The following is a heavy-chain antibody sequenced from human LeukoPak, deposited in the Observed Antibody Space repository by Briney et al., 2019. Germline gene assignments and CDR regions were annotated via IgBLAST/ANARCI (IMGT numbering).Heavy chain of an antibody. D-gene: IGHD1-1*01. CDR2: IYYSGST. CDR3: ARWSGWNDPYYFDY. CDR1: GGSISSGCYY. Sequence: PSETLSLTCTVSGGSISSGCYYWSWIRQPPGKGLEGIGYIYYSGSTNYNPSLKSRVTISVDTSKNQFSLKLGSVTAADTAVYYCARWSGWNDPYYFDYWGQGTLVTVSS. J-gene: IGHJ4*02. V-gene: IGHV4-61*01.